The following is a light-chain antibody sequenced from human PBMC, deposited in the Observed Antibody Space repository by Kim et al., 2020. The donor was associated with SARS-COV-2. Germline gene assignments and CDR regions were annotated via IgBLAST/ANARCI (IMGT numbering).Light chain of an antibody. J-gene: IGLJ3*02. Sequence: NFMLTQPHSVSGSAGKTVVISCTRSSGAIGDYYLQWYQQRQGSAPTTVIYENHQRPSGVPDRFSGSIDSSSNSASLTMSGLKTEDEADYYCQSYDLATWVFGGGTQLTVL. CDR3: QSYDLATWV. V-gene: IGLV6-57*04. CDR1: SGAIGDYY. CDR2: ENH.